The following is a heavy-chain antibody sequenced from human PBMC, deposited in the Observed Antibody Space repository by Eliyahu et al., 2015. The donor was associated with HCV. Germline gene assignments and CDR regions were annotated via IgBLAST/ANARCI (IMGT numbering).Heavy chain of an antibody. J-gene: IGHJ4*02. CDR1: GGSISSGGXS. Sequence: QLQLQESGSGLVKPSQTLSLTCAVSGGSISSGGXSWSWIRQPPGKGXEWIGSTYHSGNTHYNPSLKSRVTISVDRSKNQFSLKLSSVTAAXTAVYYCARGAEGQDYPGGQWLANWGQGTLVTVSS. CDR3: ARGAEGQDYPGGQWLAN. CDR2: TYHSGNT. D-gene: IGHD6-19*01. V-gene: IGHV4-30-2*01.